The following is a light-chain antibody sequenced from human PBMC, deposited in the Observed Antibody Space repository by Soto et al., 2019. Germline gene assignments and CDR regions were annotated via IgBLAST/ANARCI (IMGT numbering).Light chain of an antibody. CDR2: GAS. CDR3: RQYCSAPSYT. Sequence: EIVLTQSPGTLSLSPGERATLSCRASQSVSSSSYLSWYQQKPGLAPRLLIYGASSRATGIPDRCSGSGAATDFTLTISSLEPEDFAVYYCRQYCSAPSYTFGQGTKLEIK. J-gene: IGKJ2*01. CDR1: QSVSSSSY. V-gene: IGKV3-20*01.